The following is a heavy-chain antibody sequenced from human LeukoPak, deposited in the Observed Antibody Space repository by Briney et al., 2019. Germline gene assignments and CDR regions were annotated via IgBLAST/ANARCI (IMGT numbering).Heavy chain of an antibody. D-gene: IGHD5-18*01. Sequence: PGGSLRLSCAASGFTFSSYSMNWVRQAPGKGLEWVLSISSSSSYLYYADSLKGRFTISRDNAKNSLYLQMNSLRAEDTAVYYCARDIGYSYGYPFDYWGQGTLVTVSS. CDR3: ARDIGYSYGYPFDY. CDR2: ISSSSSYL. V-gene: IGHV3-21*01. J-gene: IGHJ4*02. CDR1: GFTFSSYS.